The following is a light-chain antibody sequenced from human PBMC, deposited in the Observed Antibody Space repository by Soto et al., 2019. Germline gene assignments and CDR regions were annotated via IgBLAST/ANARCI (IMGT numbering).Light chain of an antibody. V-gene: IGLV2-11*01. J-gene: IGLJ1*01. Sequence: QSALTQPRSVSGSPGQSVIISCTGTSSDVGNYNLVSWYQHHPGKAPKLMIYDVTKRPSGVPDRFSGSKSGNTASLSISGLQAEDEADYYCCSYAGSYTYVFGTGTKVTVL. CDR3: CSYAGSYTYV. CDR2: DVT. CDR1: SSDVGNYNL.